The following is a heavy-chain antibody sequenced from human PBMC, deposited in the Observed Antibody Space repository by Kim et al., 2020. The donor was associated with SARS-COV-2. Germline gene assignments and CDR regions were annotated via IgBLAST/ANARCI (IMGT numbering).Heavy chain of an antibody. J-gene: IGHJ6*02. CDR1: GFTFSSYA. CDR2: ISYDGSNK. Sequence: GGSLRLSYAASGFTFSSYAMHWVRQAPGKGLEWVAVISYDGSNKYYVDSVKGRFTISRDNSKNTLYLQMNSLRAEDTAVYYCARDLGFLEWSYYYYGMDVWGQGTTVTVSS. V-gene: IGHV3-30*04. D-gene: IGHD3-3*02. CDR3: ARDLGFLEWSYYYYGMDV.